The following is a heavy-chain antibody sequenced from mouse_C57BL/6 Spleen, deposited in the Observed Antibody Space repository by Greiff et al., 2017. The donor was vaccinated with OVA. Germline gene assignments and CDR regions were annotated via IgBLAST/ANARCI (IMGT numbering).Heavy chain of an antibody. Sequence: QVQLQPPWTELVKPGASVKLSCKASGYTFTSYWMHWVKQRPGQGLEWIGNINPSNGGTNYNEKFKSKATLTVDKSSSTAYMQLSSLTSEDSAVYYCARDGDYYDNYYAMDYWGQGTSVTVSS. J-gene: IGHJ4*01. V-gene: IGHV1-53*01. CDR1: GYTFTSYW. CDR2: INPSNGGT. D-gene: IGHD1-1*01. CDR3: ARDGDYYDNYYAMDY.